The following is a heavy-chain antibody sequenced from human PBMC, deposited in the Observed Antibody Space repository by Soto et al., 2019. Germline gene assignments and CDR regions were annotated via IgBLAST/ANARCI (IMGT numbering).Heavy chain of an antibody. V-gene: IGHV1-69*01. D-gene: IGHD2-21*02. CDR3: PRIKCGGDCYSRYYYYYYGMDV. CDR2: IIPIFGTA. CDR1: GGTFSSYA. Sequence: QVQLVQSGAEVKKPGSSVKVSCKASGGTFSSYAISWVRQAPGQGLEWMGGIIPIFGTANYAQKFQGRVKITADESTRTAYMELSILRSEDKAVSYCPRIKCGGDCYSRYYYYYYGMDVWGPGTTVTVSS. J-gene: IGHJ6*02.